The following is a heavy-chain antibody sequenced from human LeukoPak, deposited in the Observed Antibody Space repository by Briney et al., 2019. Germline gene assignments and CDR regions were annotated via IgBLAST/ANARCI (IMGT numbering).Heavy chain of an antibody. Sequence: GGSLRLSCAASGFTYSSYAMSWVRQAPGKGLEWVSAISGSGGSTYYADSVKGRFTISRDNSKNTLYLQMNSLRAEDTAVYYCAKDLLVGATKGYFDYWGQGTLVTVSS. V-gene: IGHV3-23*01. CDR3: AKDLLVGATKGYFDY. J-gene: IGHJ4*02. CDR1: GFTYSSYA. D-gene: IGHD1-26*01. CDR2: ISGSGGST.